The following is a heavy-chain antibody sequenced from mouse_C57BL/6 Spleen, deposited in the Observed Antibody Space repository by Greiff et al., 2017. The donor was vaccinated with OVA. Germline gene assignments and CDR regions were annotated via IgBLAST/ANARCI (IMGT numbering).Heavy chain of an antibody. D-gene: IGHD4-1*01. CDR2: IDPSDSYT. CDR3: ARRGTGTSWYFDV. CDR1: GYTFTSYW. V-gene: IGHV1-69*01. Sequence: VQLQQSGAELVMPGASVKLSCKASGYTFTSYWMHWVKQRPGPGLEWIGEIDPSDSYTNYNQKLKGKSTWTVDKSSSTAYMQLSSLTSEDSAVYYCARRGTGTSWYFDVWGTGTTVTVSS. J-gene: IGHJ1*03.